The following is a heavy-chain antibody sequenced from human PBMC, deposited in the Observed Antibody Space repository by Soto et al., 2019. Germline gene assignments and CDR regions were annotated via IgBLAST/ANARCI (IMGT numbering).Heavy chain of an antibody. V-gene: IGHV1-18*01. CDR3: ASRGSSSWYLVDDAFDI. Sequence: QVQLVQSGAEVKKPGASVKVSCKASGYTFTSYGISWVRQAPGQGLEWMGWISAYNGNTNYAQKLQGRVTMTTDTSTSTAYMELWSLRSDDTAVYYCASRGSSSWYLVDDAFDIWGQGTMVTVSS. J-gene: IGHJ3*02. D-gene: IGHD6-13*01. CDR2: ISAYNGNT. CDR1: GYTFTSYG.